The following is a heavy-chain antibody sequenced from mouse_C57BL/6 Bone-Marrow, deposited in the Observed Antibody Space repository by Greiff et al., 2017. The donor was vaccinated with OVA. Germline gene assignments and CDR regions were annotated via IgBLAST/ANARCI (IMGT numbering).Heavy chain of an antibody. Sequence: VKLQESGAELVRPGASVKLSCKASGYTFTSYGISWVKQRTGQGLEWIGEIYPRSGNTYYNEKFKGKATLTADKSYSTAYMELRSLTSEGAAVYFCAGFCWFGYWGQGTTVTVSS. CDR3: AGFCWFGY. CDR1: GYTFTSYG. V-gene: IGHV1-81*01. CDR2: IYPRSGNT. J-gene: IGHJ2*01.